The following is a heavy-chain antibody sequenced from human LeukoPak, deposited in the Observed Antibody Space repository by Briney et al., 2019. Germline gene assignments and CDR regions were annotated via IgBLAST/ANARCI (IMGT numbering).Heavy chain of an antibody. V-gene: IGHV3-21*01. Sequence: GGSLRLSCAASGFTFSSYSMNWVRQAPGKGLEWVSSISSSSSYIYYADSVKGRFTISRDNAKNSLYLQMDSLRAEDTAVYYCARDGIAAAGTDYWGQGTLVTVSS. CDR3: ARDGIAAAGTDY. CDR1: GFTFSSYS. CDR2: ISSSSSYI. J-gene: IGHJ4*02. D-gene: IGHD6-13*01.